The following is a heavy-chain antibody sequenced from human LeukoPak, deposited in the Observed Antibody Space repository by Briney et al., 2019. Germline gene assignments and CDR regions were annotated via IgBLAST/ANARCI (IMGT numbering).Heavy chain of an antibody. V-gene: IGHV4-30-4*08. Sequence: NPSQTLSLTCTVSGGSISSGDYYWSWIRQPPGKGLEWTGHIYYSGSTYYNPSLKRRFTISVDSSKHQLSLKLSSVPAEDTAVYYCASFVGRFGGFPNWFDPWGQDTLVTVSS. D-gene: IGHD3-10*01. CDR2: IYYSGST. CDR1: GGSISSGDYY. J-gene: IGHJ5*02. CDR3: ASFVGRFGGFPNWFDP.